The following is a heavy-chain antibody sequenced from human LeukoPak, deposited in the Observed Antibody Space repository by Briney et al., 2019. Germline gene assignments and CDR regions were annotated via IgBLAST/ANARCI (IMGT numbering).Heavy chain of an antibody. D-gene: IGHD6-19*01. Sequence: ASVKVSCKASGYTFTSYGISWVRQAPGQGLEWMGWISAYNGNTNYAQKLQGRVTMTTDTSTSTAYMELRSLRSDDTAVYDCARFGYSSGWYYFDYWGQGTLVTVSS. CDR3: ARFGYSSGWYYFDY. V-gene: IGHV1-18*01. CDR2: ISAYNGNT. J-gene: IGHJ4*02. CDR1: GYTFTSYG.